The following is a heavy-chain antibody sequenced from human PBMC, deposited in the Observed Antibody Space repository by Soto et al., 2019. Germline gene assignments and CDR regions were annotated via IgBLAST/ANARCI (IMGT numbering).Heavy chain of an antibody. J-gene: IGHJ4*02. CDR3: ATAGINSGWRLFDY. CDR2: IRNKGNSYTT. V-gene: IGHV3-72*01. D-gene: IGHD6-19*01. CDR1: GFTFSDHY. Sequence: PGGSLRLSCAASGFTFSDHYMDWVRQAPGKGLEWVGRIRNKGNSYTTEYAASVKGRFTISRDDSKNSLYLQMNSLKTEDTAVYYCATAGINSGWRLFDYWGQGTLVTVSS.